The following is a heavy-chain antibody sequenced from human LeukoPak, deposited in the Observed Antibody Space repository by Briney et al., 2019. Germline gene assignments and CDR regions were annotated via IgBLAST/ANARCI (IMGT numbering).Heavy chain of an antibody. CDR2: IYYSGNT. Sequence: PSETLPLTCTVSGGSISSSSYYWGWIRQPPGKGLEWIGSIYYSGNTYYNPSLKSRVTISVDTSKNQFSLKLSSVTAADTAVYYCARHITGPYYYDSSGYYFDYWGQGTLVTVSS. V-gene: IGHV4-39*01. CDR1: GGSISSSSYY. J-gene: IGHJ4*02. CDR3: ARHITGPYYYDSSGYYFDY. D-gene: IGHD3-22*01.